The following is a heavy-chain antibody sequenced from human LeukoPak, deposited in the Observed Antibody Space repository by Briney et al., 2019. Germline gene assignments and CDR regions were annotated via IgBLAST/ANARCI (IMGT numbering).Heavy chain of an antibody. D-gene: IGHD2-15*01. Sequence: ASVKVSCKASGYTLTGHYLHWVRQAPGLGLEWMGWINPNTGATTYAQRFQGRVTLTRDTSISTAYMDLSRLRPDDTAVYYCASVGVVADYGLDVWGQGTTVTVSS. J-gene: IGHJ6*02. CDR1: GYTLTGHY. V-gene: IGHV1-2*02. CDR3: ASVGVVADYGLDV. CDR2: INPNTGAT.